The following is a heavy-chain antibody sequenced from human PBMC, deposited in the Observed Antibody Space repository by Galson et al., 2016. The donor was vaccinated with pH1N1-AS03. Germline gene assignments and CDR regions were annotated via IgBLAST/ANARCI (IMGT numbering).Heavy chain of an antibody. CDR3: AREGFRRRLLLPGAFDV. Sequence: SVKVSCKVSGYTFTAYGVSWVRQAPGQGLQWMGWISTHNGDTNYAQSFHGRVTLTIDTSTSTVYLELRSLQSDDTAVYYCAREGFRRRLLLPGAFDVWGQGTMLTVSS. V-gene: IGHV1-18*01. D-gene: IGHD3-22*01. J-gene: IGHJ3*01. CDR2: ISTHNGDT. CDR1: GYTFTAYG.